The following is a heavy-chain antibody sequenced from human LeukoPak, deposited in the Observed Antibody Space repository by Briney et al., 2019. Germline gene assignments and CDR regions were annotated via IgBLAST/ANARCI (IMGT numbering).Heavy chain of an antibody. Sequence: ASVKVSCKASGYTFTSYGISWVRQAPGQGLEWMGWISAYNGNTNYAQKLQGRVTMTTDTSTSTAYMELRSLRSDDTAVYYCARTEQENYYDSSGYYYWGQGTLVTVSS. CDR2: ISAYNGNT. CDR3: ARTEQENYYDSSGYYY. V-gene: IGHV1-18*01. CDR1: GYTFTSYG. D-gene: IGHD3-22*01. J-gene: IGHJ4*02.